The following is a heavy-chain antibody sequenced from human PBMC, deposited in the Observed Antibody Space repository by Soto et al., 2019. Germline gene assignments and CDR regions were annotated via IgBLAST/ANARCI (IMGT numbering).Heavy chain of an antibody. Sequence: SLSLTCAVSGASIGSGGWWSWVRQPPGKGLEWIAEIFHDGNTNYSPSLKSRVTISVDKPQNQFSLNVYSVTAADTAVYYCARHEGWTGPDQWGQGTLVTVSS. CDR2: IFHDGNT. D-gene: IGHD2-8*02. V-gene: IGHV4-4*02. CDR1: GASIGSGGW. CDR3: ARHEGWTGPDQ. J-gene: IGHJ5*02.